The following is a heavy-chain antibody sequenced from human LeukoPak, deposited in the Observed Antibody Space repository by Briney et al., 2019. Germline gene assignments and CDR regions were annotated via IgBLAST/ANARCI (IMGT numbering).Heavy chain of an antibody. Sequence: ASVKVSCKASGYTFTSYYMHWVRQAPGQGLEWMGIINPSGGSTSYAQKFQGRVTMTRDMSTSTVYMELSSLRSEDTAVYYCTRDPHYDSSGYYRYWYLDLWGRGTLVTVSS. CDR2: INPSGGST. CDR1: GYTFTSYY. CDR3: TRDPHYDSSGYYRYWYLDL. J-gene: IGHJ2*01. D-gene: IGHD3-22*01. V-gene: IGHV1-46*01.